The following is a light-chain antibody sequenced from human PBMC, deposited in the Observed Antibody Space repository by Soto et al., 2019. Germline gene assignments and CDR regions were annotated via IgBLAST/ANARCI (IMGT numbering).Light chain of an antibody. CDR2: AS. CDR3: QHYGTSAL. Sequence: EIVLTQSPGTLSLSPGERATLSCRASQSVSDSYLAWYQQNPGPAPRLLIYASSRATGIPDRFSGSGSGTDFTLTISRLEPEDFAVYYCQHYGTSALFGPGTKVDIK. J-gene: IGKJ3*01. V-gene: IGKV3-20*01. CDR1: QSVSDSY.